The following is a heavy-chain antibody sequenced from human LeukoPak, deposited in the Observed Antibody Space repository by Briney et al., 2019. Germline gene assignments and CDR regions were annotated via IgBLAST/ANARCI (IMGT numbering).Heavy chain of an antibody. D-gene: IGHD3-10*01. CDR2: IYTTGST. CDR3: ARDAAYYYGSGSYRNGNDY. J-gene: IGHJ4*02. CDR1: GSSINSYY. V-gene: IGHV4-4*07. Sequence: SGTLSLTCTVSGSSINSYYWSWIRQPAGKGLEWIGRIYTTGSTNYNPSLKSRVTMSVDTSKNQFSLKLSSVTAADTAVYYCARDAAYYYGSGSYRNGNDYWGQGSLVTVSS.